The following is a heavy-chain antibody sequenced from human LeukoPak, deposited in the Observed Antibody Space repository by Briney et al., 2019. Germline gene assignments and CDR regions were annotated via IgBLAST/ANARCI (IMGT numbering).Heavy chain of an antibody. CDR2: ISAYNGNT. D-gene: IGHD6-13*01. V-gene: IGHV1-18*01. CDR1: GYTFTSYG. Sequence: GASVKVSCKASGYTFTSYGISWVRQAPGQGLEWMGWISAYNGNTNYAQKLQGRVTMTTDTFTSTAYMELRSLRSDDTAVYYCARDSPAAGYSSSWYTYYFDYWGQGTLVTVSS. CDR3: ARDSPAAGYSSSWYTYYFDY. J-gene: IGHJ4*02.